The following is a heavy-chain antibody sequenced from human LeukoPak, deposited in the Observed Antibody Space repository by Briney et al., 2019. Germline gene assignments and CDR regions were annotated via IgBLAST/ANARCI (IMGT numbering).Heavy chain of an antibody. J-gene: IGHJ4*02. D-gene: IGHD6-19*01. CDR2: ISGSGGST. Sequence: PGGSLRLSCAASGFTFSSYWMHWVRQAPGKGLEWVSAISGSGGSTYYADSVKGRFTISRDNSKNTLYLQMNSLRAEDTAVYYCAKSTSDPVAGLFDYWGQGTLVTVSS. V-gene: IGHV3-23*01. CDR1: GFTFSSYW. CDR3: AKSTSDPVAGLFDY.